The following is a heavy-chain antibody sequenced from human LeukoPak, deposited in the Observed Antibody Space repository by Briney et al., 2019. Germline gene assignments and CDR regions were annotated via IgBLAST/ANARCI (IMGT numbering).Heavy chain of an antibody. J-gene: IGHJ6*02. Sequence: SETLSLTCTVSGGSISSYYWSWIRQPPGKGLEWIGYIYYGGSTNYNPSLKSRVTISVDTSKNQFSLKLSSVTAADTAVYYCARGQQQLGDYYYYGMDVWGQGTTVTVSS. V-gene: IGHV4-59*01. CDR3: ARGQQQLGDYYYYGMDV. CDR2: IYYGGST. CDR1: GGSISSYY. D-gene: IGHD6-13*01.